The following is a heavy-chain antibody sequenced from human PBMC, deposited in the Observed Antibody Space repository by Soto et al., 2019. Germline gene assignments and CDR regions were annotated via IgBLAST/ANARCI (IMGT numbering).Heavy chain of an antibody. Sequence: EVQLVESGGGLVQPGGSLRLSCADSGFTFSSYSMNWVRQAPGKGLEWVSYISSSSSTIYYADSVKGRFTISRDNAKNSLYLQMNSLRAEDTAVYYCARAAVTTYYYYYMDVWGQGTTVTVSS. CDR1: GFTFSSYS. V-gene: IGHV3-48*01. J-gene: IGHJ6*03. CDR3: ARAAVTTYYYYYMDV. CDR2: ISSSSSTI. D-gene: IGHD4-17*01.